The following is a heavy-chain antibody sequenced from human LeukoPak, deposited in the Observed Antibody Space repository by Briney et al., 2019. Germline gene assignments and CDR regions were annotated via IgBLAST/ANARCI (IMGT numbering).Heavy chain of an antibody. CDR1: GYSISSGYY. CDR2: IYYSGST. D-gene: IGHD5-24*01. CDR3: ARDYAGYKYTAFDI. J-gene: IGHJ3*02. V-gene: IGHV4-61*01. Sequence: SETLSLTCAVSGYSISSGYYWGWIRQPPGKGLEWIGYIYYSGSTNYNPSLKSRVTISVDTSKNQFSLKLSSVTAADTAVYYCARDYAGYKYTAFDIWGQGTMVTVSS.